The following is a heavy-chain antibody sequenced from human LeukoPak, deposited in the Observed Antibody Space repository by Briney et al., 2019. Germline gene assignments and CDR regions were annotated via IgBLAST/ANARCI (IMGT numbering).Heavy chain of an antibody. D-gene: IGHD3-10*01. CDR2: ISYDGSNK. CDR1: GFTFSSYG. CDR3: AKDSGGFDY. Sequence: GGSLRLSCAASGFTFSSYGMHWVSQAPGKGLEWVAVISYDGSNKYYADSVKGRFTISRDNSKNTLYLQMNSLRAEDTAVYYCAKDSGGFDYWGQGTLVTVSS. V-gene: IGHV3-30*18. J-gene: IGHJ4*02.